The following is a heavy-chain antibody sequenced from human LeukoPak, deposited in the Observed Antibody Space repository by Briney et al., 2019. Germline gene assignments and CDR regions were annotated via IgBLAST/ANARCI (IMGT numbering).Heavy chain of an antibody. V-gene: IGHV4-34*01. Sequence: SETLSLTCAVYGGSFSGYYWSWIRQPPGKGLEWIGEINHSGSTNYNPSLKSRVTISVDTSKNQFSLKLSSVTAADTAVYYCARVPDWTGTGFDYWGQGTLVTVSS. CDR1: GGSFSGYY. CDR2: INHSGST. D-gene: IGHD3/OR15-3a*01. CDR3: ARVPDWTGTGFDY. J-gene: IGHJ4*02.